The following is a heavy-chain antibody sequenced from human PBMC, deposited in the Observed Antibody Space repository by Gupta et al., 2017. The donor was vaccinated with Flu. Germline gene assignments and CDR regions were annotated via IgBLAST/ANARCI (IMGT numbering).Heavy chain of an antibody. D-gene: IGHD2-2*01. CDR2: SSSSRSTI. J-gene: IGHJ5*02. V-gene: IGHV3-48*02. CDR3: ARGPYCSSTSCYSARKFDP. CDR1: GFTFSRYS. Sequence: EVQLVESGGGLVQPGGSLRLSCAASGFTFSRYSMNWVRQAPGKGLEWVSYSSSSRSTIYYADSVKGRFAISRDNAKNSLYLQMNSLRDEDTAVYYCARGPYCSSTSCYSARKFDPWGQGTLVTVSS.